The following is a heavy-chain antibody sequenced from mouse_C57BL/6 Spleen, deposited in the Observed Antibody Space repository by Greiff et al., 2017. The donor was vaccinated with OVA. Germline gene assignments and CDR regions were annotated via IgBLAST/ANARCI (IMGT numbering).Heavy chain of an antibody. Sequence: QVQLQQPGAELVKPGASVKLSCKASGYTFTSYWMHWVKQRPGRGLEWMGRIDPNSGGTKYNEKFKSKATLTVDKPSSTAYMQLSSLPSEDSAVYYCAREGEIYYEYDVAYWGQGTLVTVSA. J-gene: IGHJ3*01. CDR1: GYTFTSYW. CDR2: IDPNSGGT. V-gene: IGHV1-72*01. CDR3: AREGEIYYEYDVAY. D-gene: IGHD2-4*01.